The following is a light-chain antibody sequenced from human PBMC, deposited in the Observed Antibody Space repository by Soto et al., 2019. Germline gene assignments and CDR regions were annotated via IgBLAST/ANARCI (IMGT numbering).Light chain of an antibody. Sequence: DIQMTQSPSTLSASVGDRVTITCRASQSIASWLAWYQQKPGKAPNLLIYKASNLENGVPLRFSGSGSGTEFTLTISSLQPDDFATYYCQQYKTYYTFGGGTKVEIK. CDR2: KAS. J-gene: IGKJ4*01. CDR3: QQYKTYYT. CDR1: QSIASW. V-gene: IGKV1-5*03.